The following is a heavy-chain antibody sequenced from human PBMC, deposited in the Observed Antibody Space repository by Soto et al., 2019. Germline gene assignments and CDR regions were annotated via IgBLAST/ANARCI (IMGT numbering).Heavy chain of an antibody. CDR3: ARHIPRQKWMLPLYNWFAP. V-gene: IGHV3-7*01. D-gene: IGHD2-8*01. CDR1: GFTFSSYW. Sequence: GGSLRLSCAASGFTFSSYWMSWVRQAPGKGLEWVANIKQDRSEKYYVDSVKGRFTISRDTDKNSLYLQMNSLRAEDTDVYYCARHIPRQKWMLPLYNWFAPWGQRPLVIV. CDR2: IKQDRSEK. J-gene: IGHJ5*02.